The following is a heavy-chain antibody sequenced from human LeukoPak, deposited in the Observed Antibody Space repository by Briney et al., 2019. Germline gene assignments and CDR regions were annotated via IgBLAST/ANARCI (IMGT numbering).Heavy chain of an antibody. CDR2: INGDGSST. CDR1: GFTFSNYW. D-gene: IGHD6-19*01. J-gene: IGHJ4*02. CDR3: ARECSSGWTHFDY. Sequence: GGSLRLSCAAAGFTFSNYWMHWVRNARGEGLVWVSRINGDGSSTTSAVSVEGRFTISRSNAKNTPYLQVNSLNAEVMSVYYCARECSSGWTHFDYWGQGTLVTVSS. V-gene: IGHV3-74*03.